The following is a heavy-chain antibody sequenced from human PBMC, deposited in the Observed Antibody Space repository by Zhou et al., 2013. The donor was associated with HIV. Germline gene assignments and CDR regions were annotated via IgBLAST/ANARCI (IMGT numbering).Heavy chain of an antibody. CDR3: ARGEWRFGGAFDI. CDR2: INPNSGDT. V-gene: IGHV1-2*02. D-gene: IGHD3-10*01. Sequence: QVQLVQSGAEVKKPGASVKVSCQASGYTFTGYYMHWVRQAPGQGLEWMGWINPNSGDTKYTQKFQGRVTVTRDTSISTAYMELTRLTSDDTAVYYCARGEWRFGGAFDIVGPRDNGQRLF. J-gene: IGHJ3*02. CDR1: GYTFTGYY.